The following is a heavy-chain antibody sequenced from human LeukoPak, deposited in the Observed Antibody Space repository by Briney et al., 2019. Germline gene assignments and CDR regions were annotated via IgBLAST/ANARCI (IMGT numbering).Heavy chain of an antibody. J-gene: IGHJ1*01. D-gene: IGHD6-13*01. CDR3: ARVSSSSWPEYFQH. V-gene: IGHV1-8*02. CDR2: MNPNSGNT. Sequence: GASVKVSCKASGYTFTSYGISWVRQAPGQGLEWMGWMNPNSGNTGYAQKFQGRVTMTRNTSISTAYMELSSLRSEDTAVYYCARVSSSSWPEYFQHWGQGTLVTVSS. CDR1: GYTFTSYG.